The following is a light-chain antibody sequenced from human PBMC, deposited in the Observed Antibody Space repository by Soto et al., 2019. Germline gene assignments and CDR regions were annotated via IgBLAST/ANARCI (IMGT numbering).Light chain of an antibody. J-gene: IGLJ1*01. CDR2: EVN. CDR1: SSDVGGYNY. CDR3: SSYAGSSNV. Sequence: QSALTQPPSASGSPGQSVAIACTGTSSDVGGYNYVSWYQQHPGKAPKLMIYEVNKRPSGVPDRCSGSKSVNTPSLTVSGLQAEDEADYYCSSYAGSSNVFVTGTKVTVL. V-gene: IGLV2-8*01.